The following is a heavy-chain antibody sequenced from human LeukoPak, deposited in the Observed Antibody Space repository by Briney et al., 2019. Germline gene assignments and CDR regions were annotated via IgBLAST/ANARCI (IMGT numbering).Heavy chain of an antibody. Sequence: GESLKICCKGSGYSFSSCWIGGGRQMPGKGLEWRGMSYPCDCDTRYSPSFQGQVTISADKSISTAYLQWSSLKASDTAMYYCARTTYCSSTSCPITEWFDPWGHGTPVTVS. CDR3: ARTTYCSSTSCPITEWFDP. CDR2: SYPCDCDT. D-gene: IGHD2-2*01. CDR1: GYSFSSCW. V-gene: IGHV5-51*01. J-gene: IGHJ5*02.